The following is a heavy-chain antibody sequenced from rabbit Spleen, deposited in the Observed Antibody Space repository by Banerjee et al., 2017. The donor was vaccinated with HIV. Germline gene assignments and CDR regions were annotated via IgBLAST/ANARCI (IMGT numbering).Heavy chain of an antibody. J-gene: IGHJ4*01. D-gene: IGHD4-1*01. Sequence: QSLEESGGDLVKPGASLTLTCIASGFSFSSRYYLCWVRQAPGKGLEWIACIYSGSSGDTYYASWAKGRFTISKTSSTTVTLQMTSLTAADTATYFCARETSSGWGVVSYYFNLWGQGTLVTVS. CDR1: GFSFSSRYY. CDR3: ARETSSGWGVVSYYFNL. V-gene: IGHV1S40*01. CDR2: IYSGSSGDT.